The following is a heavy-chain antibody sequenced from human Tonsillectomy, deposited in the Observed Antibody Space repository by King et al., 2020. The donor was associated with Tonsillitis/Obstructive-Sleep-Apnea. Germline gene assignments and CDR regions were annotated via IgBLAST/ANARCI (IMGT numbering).Heavy chain of an antibody. CDR3: ARDRYCTNGVCYRYGMYV. CDR1: GGSISSYY. CDR2: IYYSGST. Sequence: QLQESGPGLVKPSETLSLTCTVSGGSISSYYWSWIRQPPGKGLEWIGYIYYSGSTNYNPSLKSRVTISVDTSKNQVSLKLSSVTAADTAVYYCARDRYCTNGVCYRYGMYVWGQGTTVTVSS. D-gene: IGHD2-8*01. J-gene: IGHJ6*02. V-gene: IGHV4-59*01.